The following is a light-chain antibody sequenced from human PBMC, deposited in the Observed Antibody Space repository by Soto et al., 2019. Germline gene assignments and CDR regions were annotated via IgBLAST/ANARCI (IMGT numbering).Light chain of an antibody. Sequence: EIELTQSPGTLSLSPGGIASPACMGSQRLASNYLAWYQQRPGQAPRLLLYGVSSRATGIPDRFSGSGSGTDFTLAISRVEPEDFAVYFCQQYADSPITFGQGTRLEI. CDR2: GVS. V-gene: IGKV3-20*01. J-gene: IGKJ5*01. CDR1: QRLASNY. CDR3: QQYADSPIT.